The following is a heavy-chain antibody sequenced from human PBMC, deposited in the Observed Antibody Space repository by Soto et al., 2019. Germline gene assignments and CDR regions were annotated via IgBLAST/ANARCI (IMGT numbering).Heavy chain of an antibody. CDR2: ISAYNGNT. CDR1: GYTFTSYG. V-gene: IGHV1-18*01. J-gene: IGHJ4*02. Sequence: QVQLVQSGAEVKKPGASVKVSCKASGYTFTSYGISWVRQAPGQGLEWMGWISAYNGNTNYAQKLQGRVTMTTDTXTXXAYMELRSLRSDDTAVYYCARGRHKYSGSLGPEDYWGQGTLVTVSS. D-gene: IGHD1-26*01. CDR3: ARGRHKYSGSLGPEDY.